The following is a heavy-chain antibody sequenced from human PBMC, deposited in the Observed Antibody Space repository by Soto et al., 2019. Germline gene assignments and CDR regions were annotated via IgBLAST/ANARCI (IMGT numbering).Heavy chain of an antibody. CDR3: VRDNGGY. CDR2: INSDGSG. V-gene: IGHV3-74*01. Sequence: VQVVESGGGLVQPGGSLKLYCAASGFTFNRSPRYWFRQAAGKGLVWVSRINSDGSGFYADSVKGRFTISRDNAKDTLYLQMNSLIVEDTAVYFCVRDNGGYWGQGTLVTVSS. D-gene: IGHD2-8*01. J-gene: IGHJ4*02. CDR1: GFTFNRSP.